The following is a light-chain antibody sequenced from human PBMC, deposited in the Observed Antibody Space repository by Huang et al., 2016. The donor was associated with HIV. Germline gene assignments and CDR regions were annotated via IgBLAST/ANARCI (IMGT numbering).Light chain of an antibody. CDR1: QSISSY. J-gene: IGKJ2*01. CDR2: AAS. Sequence: DIQMTQSPSSLSASVGDRVTITCRASQSISSYLNWYQQKPGKAPKHLIYAASSLQSGVPSRFGGSGSGTDFTLTISSLQPEDFATYYCQQSYSTLRYTFGQGTKLEIK. V-gene: IGKV1-39*01. CDR3: QQSYSTLRYT.